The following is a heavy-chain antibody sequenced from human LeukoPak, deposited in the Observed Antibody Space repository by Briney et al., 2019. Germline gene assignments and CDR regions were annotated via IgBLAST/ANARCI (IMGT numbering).Heavy chain of an antibody. CDR3: ARERAGYCSSTSCYGEKLFDH. CDR1: GFTFSSYW. J-gene: IGHJ4*02. CDR2: INSDGSST. D-gene: IGHD2-2*01. Sequence: GGSLRLSCAASGFTFSSYWMHWVRQAPGKGLVWVSRINSDGSSTSYADSVKGRFTISRDNAKNTLYLQMNSLRAEDTAVYYCARERAGYCSSTSCYGEKLFDHWGQGTLVTVSS. V-gene: IGHV3-74*01.